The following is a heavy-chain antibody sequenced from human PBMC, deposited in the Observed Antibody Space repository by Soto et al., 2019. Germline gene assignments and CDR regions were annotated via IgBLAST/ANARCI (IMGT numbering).Heavy chain of an antibody. V-gene: IGHV1-18*01. J-gene: IGHJ4*02. CDR1: GYTFISYG. D-gene: IGHD6-19*01. CDR3: ARAPFAGVAVGKIQVFDY. Sequence: QVQLVQSGTEVKKPGASVKVSCKASGYTFISYGISWVRQAPGQGLEWMGWISTYNGNTNYAQKVQGRVTMTRDTSTSTAYMELRSLRSDDTAVYYCARAPFAGVAVGKIQVFDYWGQGTLVTVSS. CDR2: ISTYNGNT.